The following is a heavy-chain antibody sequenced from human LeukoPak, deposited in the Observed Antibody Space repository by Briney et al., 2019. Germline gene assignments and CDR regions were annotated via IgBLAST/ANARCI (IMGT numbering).Heavy chain of an antibody. CDR3: ARTYYDILTGYNPYFDY. CDR2: TSSSGSTI. V-gene: IGHV3-48*03. J-gene: IGHJ4*02. CDR1: GFTFSSYE. Sequence: GGSLRLSCAASGFTFSSYEMNWVRQAPGKGLEWVSYTSSSGSTIYYADSVKGRFTISRDNAKNFLYLQMNSLRAEDTAVYYCARTYYDILTGYNPYFDYWGQGILVTVSS. D-gene: IGHD3-9*01.